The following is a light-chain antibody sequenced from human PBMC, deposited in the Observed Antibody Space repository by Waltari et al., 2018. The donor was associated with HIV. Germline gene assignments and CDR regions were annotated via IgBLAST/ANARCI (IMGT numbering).Light chain of an antibody. Sequence: QSALTEPASVSGSPGQSITISCTGTISDICSYNLVAWYQQYPGRAPKLIIYEGGKRPSGISDRFSGSKSGNRASLTVAGLKVEDEADYYCGSYAGGRVFVVFGGGTRLTV. CDR3: GSYAGGRVFVV. V-gene: IGLV2-23*01. CDR2: EGG. CDR1: ISDICSYNL. J-gene: IGLJ2*01.